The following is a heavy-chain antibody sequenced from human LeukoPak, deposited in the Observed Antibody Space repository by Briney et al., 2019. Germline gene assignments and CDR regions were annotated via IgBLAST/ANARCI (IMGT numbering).Heavy chain of an antibody. CDR1: GFVFSNYA. CDR3: ATGDNGDLWGGSSLRS. CDR2: ISYDDTNE. J-gene: IGHJ5*02. V-gene: IGHV3-30-3*01. D-gene: IGHD3-3*01. Sequence: GRSLRLSCAASGFVFSNYAMHWVRQAPGKGLEWVAVISYDDTNEYYAGSVKGRFTISRDNSKSTLFLQLNSLRGEDTALYFCATGDNGDLWGGSSLRSWGQGTLVTVSS.